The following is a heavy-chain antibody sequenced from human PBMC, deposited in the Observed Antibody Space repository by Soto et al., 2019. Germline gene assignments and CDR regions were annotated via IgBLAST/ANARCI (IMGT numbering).Heavy chain of an antibody. CDR1: GGTIKTYT. CDR2: FIPSFPAP. V-gene: IGHV1-69*12. CDR3: ATGEVVPSFPNWLDT. D-gene: IGHD2-21*01. Sequence: VQFVQSGAELKKPGSSVRVSCRASGGTIKTYTLSWVRQAPGQGLEWMGAFIPSFPAPNFAQRFKGRLTLLADESTNTGFIELSRLRPEDTALYFCATGEVVPSFPNWLDTWGQGTHVIVSS. J-gene: IGHJ5*02.